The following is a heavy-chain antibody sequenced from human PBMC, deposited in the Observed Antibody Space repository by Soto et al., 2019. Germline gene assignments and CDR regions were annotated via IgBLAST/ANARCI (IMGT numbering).Heavy chain of an antibody. CDR2: VSSGGGT. CDR1: GFTFSTYA. CDR3: AKRRGAGGHFDY. V-gene: IGHV3-23*01. J-gene: IGHJ4*02. Sequence: GGSLRLSCAASGFTFSTYAMGWVRQAPGKGLEWVSVVSSGGGTHYADSVKGRFTVSRDNSKNTLSLQMNSLRADDTAVYYCAKRRGAGGHFDYWGQGALVTVST. D-gene: IGHD2-15*01.